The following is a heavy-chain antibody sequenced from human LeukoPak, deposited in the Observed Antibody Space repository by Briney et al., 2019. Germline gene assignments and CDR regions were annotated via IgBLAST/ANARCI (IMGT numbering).Heavy chain of an antibody. Sequence: PSETLSLTCTVSGGSISSSSYYWGWIRQPPGKGLEWIGSISYSGSTYYNPSLRNRTTIFVDTSKNQFSLKLSSVTAADTAVYYCARAGYDTSGFWYFDLWGRGTLVTVSS. J-gene: IGHJ2*01. CDR2: ISYSGST. CDR1: GGSISSSSYY. CDR3: ARAGYDTSGFWYFDL. V-gene: IGHV4-39*01. D-gene: IGHD3-22*01.